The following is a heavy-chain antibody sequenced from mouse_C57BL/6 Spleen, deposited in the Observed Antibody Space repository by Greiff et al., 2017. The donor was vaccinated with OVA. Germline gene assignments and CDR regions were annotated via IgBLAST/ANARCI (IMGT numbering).Heavy chain of an antibody. V-gene: IGHV1-50*01. CDR2: IDPSDSYT. Sequence: QVQLQQSGAELVKPGASVKLSCKASGYTFTSYWMQWVKQRPGQGLEWIGEIDPSDSYTNYNQKFKGKATLTVDTSSSTAYMQLSSLTSEDSAVYYCARREVYYGYDGGIDYWGQGTTLTVSS. J-gene: IGHJ2*01. D-gene: IGHD2-2*01. CDR3: ARREVYYGYDGGIDY. CDR1: GYTFTSYW.